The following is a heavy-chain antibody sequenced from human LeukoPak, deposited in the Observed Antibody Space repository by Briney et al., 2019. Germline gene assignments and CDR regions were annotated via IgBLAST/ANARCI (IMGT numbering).Heavy chain of an antibody. Sequence: ASVKVSCRASGYTFTSYAMHWVRQAPGQRLEWMGWINAGNGNTKYSQKFQGRVTITRDTSASTAYMELSSLRSEDTAVYYCARDERYWPPPLLPIYYYYGMDVWGQGTTVTVSS. CDR1: GYTFTSYA. D-gene: IGHD2-8*02. V-gene: IGHV1-3*01. CDR2: INAGNGNT. CDR3: ARDERYWPPPLLPIYYYYGMDV. J-gene: IGHJ6*02.